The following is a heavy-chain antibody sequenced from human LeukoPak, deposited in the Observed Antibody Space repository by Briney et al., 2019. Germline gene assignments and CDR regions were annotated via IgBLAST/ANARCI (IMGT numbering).Heavy chain of an antibody. D-gene: IGHD5-18*01. CDR1: GFTFSSYW. CDR3: ARGGSYGPSTAYYYYYMDV. J-gene: IGHJ6*03. Sequence: PGGSLRLSCAASGFTFSSYWMSWVRRAPGKGLEWVANIKQDGSEKYYVDSVKGRFTISRDNAKNSLYLQMNSLRAEDTAVYYCARGGSYGPSTAYYYYYMDVWGKGTTVTVSS. CDR2: IKQDGSEK. V-gene: IGHV3-7*01.